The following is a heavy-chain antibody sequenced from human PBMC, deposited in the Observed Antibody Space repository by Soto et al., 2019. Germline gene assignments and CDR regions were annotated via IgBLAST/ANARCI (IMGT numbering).Heavy chain of an antibody. Sequence: EVQLVESGGGLVQPGGSLRLSCGASGFTFSNYWMHWVRQAPGEGLVWVSRINGDGSFTRFADSVKGRFTISRDNAKNTLYLQMNCLRADDTAVYYCARVGGGSGNFDYWGQGTLVTVSS. CDR2: INGDGSFT. CDR3: ARVGGGSGNFDY. V-gene: IGHV3-74*01. CDR1: GFTFSNYW. J-gene: IGHJ4*02. D-gene: IGHD3-10*01.